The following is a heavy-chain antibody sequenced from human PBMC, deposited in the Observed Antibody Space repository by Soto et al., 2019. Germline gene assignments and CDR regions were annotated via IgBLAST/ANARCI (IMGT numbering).Heavy chain of an antibody. D-gene: IGHD4-17*01. CDR3: ARDHRRGYEYGDYGDS. V-gene: IGHV3-20*04. Sequence: EVQLVESGGGVVRPGGSLRLSCAASGFGFDEYGMSWVRQGPGKGLEWVSGINRHGDSTGYADSVKGRVTISRDNAKNSLYLQMNSRKAEDTAVYYCARDHRRGYEYGDYGDSWGQGTLVTVSS. CDR1: GFGFDEYG. CDR2: INRHGDST. J-gene: IGHJ4*02.